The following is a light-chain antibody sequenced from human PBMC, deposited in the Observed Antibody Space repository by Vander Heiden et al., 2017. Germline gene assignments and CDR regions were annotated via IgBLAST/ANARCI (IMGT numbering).Light chain of an antibody. CDR2: IAS. Sequence: DIQMTQSPSSLSASLGDRVTITCRTSQSIGVYLNWYQQKPGKAPNLPIYIASSLQTGVPPRFSGSGSGIDFTLTISSLQPEDSATYYCQQTYTTPQTFGGGTKVEIK. CDR3: QQTYTTPQT. J-gene: IGKJ4*01. CDR1: QSIGVY. V-gene: IGKV1-39*01.